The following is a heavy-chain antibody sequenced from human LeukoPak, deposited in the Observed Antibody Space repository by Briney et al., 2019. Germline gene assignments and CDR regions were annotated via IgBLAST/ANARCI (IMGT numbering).Heavy chain of an antibody. J-gene: IGHJ4*02. D-gene: IGHD6-19*01. CDR1: GFTFGNSW. V-gene: IGHV3-7*01. Sequence: GGSLRLSCAASGFTFGNSWMSWVRQAPGKGLEWVANIKQDGSDKYYVDSVKGRFTISRDNAKNSLYLQMNSLRAEDTAVYYCARATSGRYPDYWGQGTLVTVSS. CDR3: ARATSGRYPDY. CDR2: IKQDGSDK.